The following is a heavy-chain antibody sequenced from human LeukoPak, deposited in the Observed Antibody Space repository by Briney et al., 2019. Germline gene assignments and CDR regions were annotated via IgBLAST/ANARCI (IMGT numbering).Heavy chain of an antibody. V-gene: IGHV3-21*01. CDR1: GFTFSSYA. D-gene: IGHD4-23*01. J-gene: IGHJ4*02. Sequence: PGGSLRLSCAASGFTFSSYAMNWVRQAPGKGLEWVSSISSSSSYIYYADSVKGRFTISRDNAKNSLYLQMNSLRAEDTAVYYCARDYYGGNPTYYFDYWGQGTLVTVSS. CDR2: ISSSSSYI. CDR3: ARDYYGGNPTYYFDY.